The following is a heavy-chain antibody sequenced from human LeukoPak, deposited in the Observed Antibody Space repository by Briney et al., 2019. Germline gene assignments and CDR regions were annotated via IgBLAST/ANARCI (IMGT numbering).Heavy chain of an antibody. CDR1: GFTFTSSA. CDR2: IVVGSGNT. Sequence: SVKVSCKASGFTFTSSAMQWVRQARGQRLEWIGWIVVGSGNTNYAQKFQERVTITRDMSTSTAYMELGSLRSEDTAVYYCAAATNYDILTGYFYSFDYWGQGTLVTVSS. D-gene: IGHD3-9*01. J-gene: IGHJ4*02. V-gene: IGHV1-58*02. CDR3: AAATNYDILTGYFYSFDY.